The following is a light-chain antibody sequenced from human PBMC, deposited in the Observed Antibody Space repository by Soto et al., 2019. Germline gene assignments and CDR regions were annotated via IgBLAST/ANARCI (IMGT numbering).Light chain of an antibody. CDR2: GAS. J-gene: IGKJ1*01. CDR3: QQYDKWPRT. Sequence: IVSTQSPGTLSVSPVGRATLSCISSQSVKSNYLAWYQQKPVQAPRLLIYGASSRATGIPDRFRGSGSGTDFTLTISSLEPEDFAVYYCQQYDKWPRTFGQGTKVDIK. V-gene: IGKV3-20*01. CDR1: QSVKSNY.